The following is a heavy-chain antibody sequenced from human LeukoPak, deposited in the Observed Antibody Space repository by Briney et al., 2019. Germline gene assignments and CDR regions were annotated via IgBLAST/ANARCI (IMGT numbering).Heavy chain of an antibody. CDR2: ISSGSGSM. J-gene: IGHJ1*01. Sequence: GGSLRLSCAASGFTFNTYTMNWVRQAPGKGLEWVSSISSGSGSMFYIDSVRGRFTISRDNAKNSLYLQMNSLRAEDTALYYCASTCSSWYQKAYFQHWGQGTLVTVSS. CDR1: GFTFNTYT. D-gene: IGHD6-13*01. V-gene: IGHV3-21*04. CDR3: ASTCSSWYQKAYFQH.